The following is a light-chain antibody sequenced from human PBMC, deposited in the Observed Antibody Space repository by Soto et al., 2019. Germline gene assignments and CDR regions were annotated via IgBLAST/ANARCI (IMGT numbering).Light chain of an antibody. V-gene: IGLV2-14*01. J-gene: IGLJ1*01. CDR1: TSDVGNYNY. CDR2: EVS. CDR3: NSYTSRSTYL. Sequence: QSALTPPASVSGSPGQSITISCTGTTSDVGNYNYVSWYQHHPGQAPKLMIYEVSNRPSGVSNRFSGSKSGNTASLTISGLQAEDEADYYCNSYTSRSTYLCGSGTKVTVL.